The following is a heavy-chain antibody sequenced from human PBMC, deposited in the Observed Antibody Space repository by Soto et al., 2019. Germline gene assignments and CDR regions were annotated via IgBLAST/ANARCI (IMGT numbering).Heavy chain of an antibody. J-gene: IGHJ5*02. V-gene: IGHV6-1*01. CDR2: TYFRSKWYN. D-gene: IGHD5-12*01. CDR3: AKGDNLGPKTGYAFDP. Sequence: SRALSLTCAMSGDSVSSNTDSWNLIRQSPSRGLEWLGRTYFRSKWYNDYAVSVKSRIIINPDTSNNQFSLQLNSVTPEDTAVYFCAKGDNLGPKTGYAFDPWGQGIMVTVSS. CDR1: GDSVSSNTDS.